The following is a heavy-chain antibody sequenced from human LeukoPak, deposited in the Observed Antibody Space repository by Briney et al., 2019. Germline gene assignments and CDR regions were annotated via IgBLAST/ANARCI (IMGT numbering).Heavy chain of an antibody. CDR2: ISSSGANT. CDR1: GFTFSSFA. V-gene: IGHV3-23*01. CDR3: AKRGYFDYYIDS. J-gene: IGHJ4*02. D-gene: IGHD3-9*01. Sequence: PGGSLRLSCVVSGFTFSSFAMSWVRQAPGKGLEWVSGISSSGANTFYAGSVKGRFSISRDKSKKTLYLQMDGLRVEDTAIYYCAKRGYFDYYIDSWGQGTLVTVSS.